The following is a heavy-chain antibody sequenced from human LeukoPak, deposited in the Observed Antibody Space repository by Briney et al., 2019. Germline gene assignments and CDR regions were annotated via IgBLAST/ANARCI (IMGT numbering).Heavy chain of an antibody. D-gene: IGHD6-13*01. CDR1: GFTFDDYG. V-gene: IGHV3-11*01. CDR3: ARAYSSSWYSYYYGMDV. J-gene: IGHJ6*02. CDR2: ISSSGSTI. Sequence: GSSLRLSCAASGFTFDDYGMHWVRQAPGKGLEWVSYISSSGSTIYYADSVKGRFTISRDNAKNSLYLQMNSLRAEDTAVYYCARAYSSSWYSYYYGMDVWGQGTTVTVSS.